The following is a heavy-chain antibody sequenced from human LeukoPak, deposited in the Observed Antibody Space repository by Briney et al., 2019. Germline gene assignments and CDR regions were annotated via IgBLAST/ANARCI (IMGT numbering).Heavy chain of an antibody. V-gene: IGHV4-59*01. CDR1: GGSISSYY. Sequence: PSETLSLTCTVSGGSISSYYWSWVRQPPGKGLEWIGYVYDSGATNYNPSLKSRLTISVDTSKNQFSLKLRSVTAADTAVYYCARGYTAMSRNYYYGMDVWGQGTTVTVSS. CDR2: VYDSGAT. CDR3: ARGYTAMSRNYYYGMDV. J-gene: IGHJ6*02. D-gene: IGHD5-18*01.